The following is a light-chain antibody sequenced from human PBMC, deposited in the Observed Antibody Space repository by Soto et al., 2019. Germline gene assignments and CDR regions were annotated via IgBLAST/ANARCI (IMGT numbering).Light chain of an antibody. Sequence: QSVLTQPRSVSGSPGQSVTISCTGTSSDVGGYNYVSWYQQHPGKAPKLMIYDVSKRPSGVPDRFSGSKSGNTASLTISGLQAEDEADYYCCSYAGSYTPNWLFGGGTKLTVL. CDR3: CSYAGSYTPNWL. J-gene: IGLJ3*02. CDR1: SSDVGGYNY. V-gene: IGLV2-11*01. CDR2: DVS.